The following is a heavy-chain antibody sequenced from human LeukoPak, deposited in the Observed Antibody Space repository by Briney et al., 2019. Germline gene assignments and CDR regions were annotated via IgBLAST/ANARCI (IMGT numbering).Heavy chain of an antibody. V-gene: IGHV3-30*02. CDR3: AKSLYSGSYSPFDY. D-gene: IGHD1-26*01. Sequence: PGGSVRLSCAASGFTFSSYGMHWVRQAPGKGLEWVAFIRYDGSNKYYADSVKGRFTISRDNSKNTLYLQMNSLRAEDTAVYYCAKSLYSGSYSPFDYWGQGTLVTVSS. J-gene: IGHJ4*02. CDR2: IRYDGSNK. CDR1: GFTFSSYG.